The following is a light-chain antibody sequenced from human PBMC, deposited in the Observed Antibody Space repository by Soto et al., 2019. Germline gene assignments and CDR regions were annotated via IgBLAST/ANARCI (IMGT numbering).Light chain of an antibody. CDR3: SSYAGSNNFEV. V-gene: IGLV2-8*01. CDR1: SSDVGGYNY. J-gene: IGLJ2*01. Sequence: QSALTQPRSASGSPGQSVTISCTGTSSDVGGYNYVSWYQQHPGKAPKLMIYEVTKRPSGVPDRFSGSKSGNTASLTVSGLQAEDEADYYCSSYAGSNNFEVFGGGTKVTVL. CDR2: EVT.